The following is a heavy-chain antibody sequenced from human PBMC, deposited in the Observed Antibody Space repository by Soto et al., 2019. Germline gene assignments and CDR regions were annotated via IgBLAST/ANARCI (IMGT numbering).Heavy chain of an antibody. CDR1: GFTYTNYW. J-gene: IGHJ6*02. Sequence: EVQLVESGGGLVQPGGSLRLSCVASGFTYTNYWIHWVRQAPGTGLVWVSRISGDGSGTGYADPVEGRFTISRDNAKNTVYLQMTSLRAEDTAVYYCARGIRGEYGTDVWGQGTTVTVSS. CDR2: ISGDGSGT. CDR3: ARGIRGEYGTDV. V-gene: IGHV3-74*01. D-gene: IGHD3-10*01.